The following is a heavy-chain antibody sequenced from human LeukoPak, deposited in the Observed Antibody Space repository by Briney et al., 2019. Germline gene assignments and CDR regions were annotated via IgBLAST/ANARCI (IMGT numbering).Heavy chain of an antibody. Sequence: ASVKVSCKASGYTFISYGISWVRQAPGQGLEWMGWISAYNGNTNNAQKLQGRVTMTTATSTSTAYMELRSLRSDDTAVYYCARGGPYDFWSGYTNFDYWGQGTLVTVSS. CDR3: ARGGPYDFWSGYTNFDY. J-gene: IGHJ4*02. D-gene: IGHD3-3*01. CDR2: ISAYNGNT. V-gene: IGHV1-18*01. CDR1: GYTFISYG.